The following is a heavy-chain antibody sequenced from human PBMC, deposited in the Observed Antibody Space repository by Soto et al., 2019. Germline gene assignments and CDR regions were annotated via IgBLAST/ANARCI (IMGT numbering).Heavy chain of an antibody. J-gene: IGHJ4*02. D-gene: IGHD4-17*01. Sequence: EFLKSSFQVAGDTFTIYWIGWVRQIPGKGLEWMGIIYPSDSDTRYSPSFQGQVTISADQSINTAYLQWDSLKASDTAIYYCARPANTVADHFDLWGQGTPVTVSS. CDR3: ARPANTVADHFDL. V-gene: IGHV5-51*01. CDR2: IYPSDSDT. CDR1: GDTFTIYW.